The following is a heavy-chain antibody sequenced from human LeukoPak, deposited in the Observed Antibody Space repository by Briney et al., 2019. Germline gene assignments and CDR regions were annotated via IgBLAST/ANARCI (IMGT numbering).Heavy chain of an antibody. CDR2: IILIFGTA. D-gene: IGHD6-19*01. Sequence: GSSVKVSCKASGGTFSSYAISWVRPAPGQGLEWMGGIILIFGTANYAQKFQGRVTITTDESTSTAYMELSSLRSEDTAVYYCARESSAVAAGHYWGQGTLVTVSS. V-gene: IGHV1-69*05. J-gene: IGHJ4*02. CDR3: ARESSAVAAGHY. CDR1: GGTFSSYA.